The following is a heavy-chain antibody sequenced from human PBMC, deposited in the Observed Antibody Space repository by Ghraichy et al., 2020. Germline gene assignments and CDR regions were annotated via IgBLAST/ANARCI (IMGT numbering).Heavy chain of an antibody. V-gene: IGHV3-30*18. D-gene: IGHD5-18*01. J-gene: IGHJ4*02. CDR2: ISYDGSNK. Sequence: GESLRLSCAASGFTFSSYGMHWVRQAPGKGLEWVAVISYDGSNKYYADSVKGRFTISRDNSKNTLYLQMNSLRAEDTAVYYCANGPGYSYGPPVGYWGQGTLVTVSS. CDR3: ANGPGYSYGPPVGY. CDR1: GFTFSSYG.